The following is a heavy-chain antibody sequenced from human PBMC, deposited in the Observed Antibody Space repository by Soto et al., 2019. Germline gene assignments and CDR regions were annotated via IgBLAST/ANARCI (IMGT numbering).Heavy chain of an antibody. V-gene: IGHV4-34*02. Sequence: QVPLQQWGAGLLKPSETLSLTCAVYGGSFSGYYWSWIRQPPGRGLEWIGEINHRGSTKYNPSLKSRVTISIDTSKNQFSLQLSSVTAADTAVYYCARVDDYWGQGTLVTVSS. J-gene: IGHJ4*02. CDR1: GGSFSGYY. CDR2: INHRGST. CDR3: ARVDDY.